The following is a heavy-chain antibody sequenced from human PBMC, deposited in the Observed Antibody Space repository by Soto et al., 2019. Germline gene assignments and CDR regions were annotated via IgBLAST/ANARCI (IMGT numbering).Heavy chain of an antibody. CDR2: IIPIPGTA. CDR3: ARSQGSSTSLEIYYYYYYGMDV. Sequence: QVQLVQSGAEVKKPGSSVKVSCKASGGTFGSYAISWVRQAPGQGLEWMGGIIPIPGTANYAQKFQGRVTIAADESTSIAYMELGSLRSEDTAVYYCARSQGSSTSLEIYYYYYYGMDVWGQGTTVTVSS. D-gene: IGHD2-2*01. CDR1: GGTFGSYA. J-gene: IGHJ6*02. V-gene: IGHV1-69*01.